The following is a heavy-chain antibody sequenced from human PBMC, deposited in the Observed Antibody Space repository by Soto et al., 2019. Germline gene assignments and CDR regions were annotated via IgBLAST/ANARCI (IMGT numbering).Heavy chain of an antibody. V-gene: IGHV1-69*01. D-gene: IGHD2-15*01. Sequence: VQLVQSGAEVKKPGSSVKVSCKASGGTFSSYAISWVRQAPGQGLEWMGGIIPIFGTANYAQKFQGRVTITADESTSTAYMELSSLRSEDTAVYYCARDMQAVAATPVHWFDPWGQGTLVTVSS. CDR3: ARDMQAVAATPVHWFDP. CDR1: GGTFSSYA. CDR2: IIPIFGTA. J-gene: IGHJ5*02.